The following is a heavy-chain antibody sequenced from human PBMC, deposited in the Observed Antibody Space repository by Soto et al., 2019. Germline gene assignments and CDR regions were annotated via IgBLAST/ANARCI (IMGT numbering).Heavy chain of an antibody. Sequence: SVKVSCKASGGSFSSDAITWVRQAPGQGLEWMGEIIPMFDTTNYAPEFQGRVTITADTATTTVYMEVNRLTPDDTAVYYCAREVVAETTLGYFDFWGQGALVTVSS. CDR3: AREVVAETTLGYFDF. CDR2: IIPMFDTT. J-gene: IGHJ4*02. D-gene: IGHD2-15*01. V-gene: IGHV1-69*06. CDR1: GGSFSSDA.